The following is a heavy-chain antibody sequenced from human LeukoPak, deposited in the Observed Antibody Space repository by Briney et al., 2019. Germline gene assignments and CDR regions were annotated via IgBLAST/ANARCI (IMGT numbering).Heavy chain of an antibody. V-gene: IGHV1-8*01. J-gene: IGHJ4*02. D-gene: IGHD3-10*01. CDR3: ARGGEWFGELSLDY. CDR2: MNPNSGNT. Sequence: ASVKVSCKASGYTFTSYDINWVRQATGQGLEWMGWMNPNSGNTGYAQKFQGRVTMTRNTSISTAYMELSSLRAEDTAVYYCARGGEWFGELSLDYWGQGTLVTVSS. CDR1: GYTFTSYD.